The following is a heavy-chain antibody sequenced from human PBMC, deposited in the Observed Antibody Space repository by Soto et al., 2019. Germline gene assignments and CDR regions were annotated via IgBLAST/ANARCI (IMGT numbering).Heavy chain of an antibody. V-gene: IGHV3-23*01. Sequence: LRLSGGASQVTPSVSAMSLFRQARGKGVEWVAITGGSGGTKYYADSVKGRFTVSRDNSKTTLELQMSRLGAEESVVYYSVTVHSTSRSFDYWGQGTLVTVSS. CDR2: TGGSGGTK. J-gene: IGHJ4*02. CDR1: QVTPSVSA. CDR3: VTVHSTSRSFDY. D-gene: IGHD2-21*01.